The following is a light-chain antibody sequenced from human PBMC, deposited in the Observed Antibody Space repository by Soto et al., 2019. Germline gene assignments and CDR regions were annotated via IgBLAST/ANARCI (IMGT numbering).Light chain of an antibody. V-gene: IGKV3-20*01. CDR3: QQYANSPLLT. CDR2: GTS. Sequence: EIVLTQSPGTLSLSPGETATLSCRASQTIGRNYLAGYQQKPGQAPRLLIVGTSTRATGIPDRFSGSGSGTDVTLSISRLEPEDFAVYYCQQYANSPLLTFGGGTKVEIK. CDR1: QTIGRNY. J-gene: IGKJ4*01.